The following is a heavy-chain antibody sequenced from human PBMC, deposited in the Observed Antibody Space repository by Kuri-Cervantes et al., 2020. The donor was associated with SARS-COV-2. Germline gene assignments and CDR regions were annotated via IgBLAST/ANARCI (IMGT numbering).Heavy chain of an antibody. CDR3: ARGSAGGRYSNYVLDY. J-gene: IGHJ4*02. D-gene: IGHD4-11*01. CDR1: GYTFTSYY. CDR2: INPSGGST. Sequence: ASVKVSCKASGYTFTSYYMHWVRQAPGQGLEWMGIINPSGGSTSYAQKFQGGVTMTRDTSTSTVYMELSSLRSEDTAVYYCARGSAGGRYSNYVLDYWGQGTLVTVSS. V-gene: IGHV1-46*01.